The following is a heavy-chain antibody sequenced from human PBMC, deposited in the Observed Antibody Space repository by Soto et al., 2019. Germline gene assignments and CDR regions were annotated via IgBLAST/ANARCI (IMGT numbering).Heavy chain of an antibody. D-gene: IGHD3-22*01. CDR1: GYTFTSYV. CDR3: ARDRYYYDSSGHYMFDY. Sequence: VYCKASGYTFTSYVISCVRQAPGQGLEWMGWISAYNGNANYAQKLQDRLTMTTDTSTSTAYMELRSLRSDDTAVYFCARDRYYYDSSGHYMFDYWGQGTLVTVSS. CDR2: ISAYNGNA. V-gene: IGHV1-18*01. J-gene: IGHJ4*01.